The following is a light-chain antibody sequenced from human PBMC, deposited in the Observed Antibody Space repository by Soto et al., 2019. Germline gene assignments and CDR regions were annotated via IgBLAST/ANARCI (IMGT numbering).Light chain of an antibody. J-gene: IGKJ4*01. CDR3: QKYLAYPT. CDR2: DAS. CDR1: YSISSW. V-gene: IGKV1-5*01. Sequence: DIQMTQSPSTLSASIGDRVTITCRASYSISSWLAWYQQRPGRAPKLLIYDASTLESGVPSRFSGSGYGTEFTLTLSILKPDDLSTDHCQKYLAYPTFGAGTKG.